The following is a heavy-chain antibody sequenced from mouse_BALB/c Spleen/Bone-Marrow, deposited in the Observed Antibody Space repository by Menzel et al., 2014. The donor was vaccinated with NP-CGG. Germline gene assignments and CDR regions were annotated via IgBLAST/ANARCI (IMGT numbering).Heavy chain of an antibody. CDR2: VDPSDGYT. D-gene: IGHD1-3*01. CDR1: GYTFTTYW. J-gene: IGHJ3*01. Sequence: QVQLKQSGAELVTPGASVKLSCKASGYTFTTYWMHWVKQRPGHGLEWIGQVDPSDGYTNYSQMFKGKATLTVDKSSSTAYMQLSSLSSEDSAVYYCARGGDNSAWFAYWGQGTLVTVSA. V-gene: IGHV1-69*02. CDR3: ARGGDNSAWFAY.